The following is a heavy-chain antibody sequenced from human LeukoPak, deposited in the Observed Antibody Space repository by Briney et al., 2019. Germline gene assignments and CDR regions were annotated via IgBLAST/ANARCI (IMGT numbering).Heavy chain of an antibody. CDR2: ISYDGSNK. V-gene: IGHV3-30*01. Sequence: PGRSLRLSCAASGFTFSSYAMHWVRQAPGKGLEWVAVISYDGSNKYYADSVKGRFTISRDNSKNTLYLQMNSLRAEDTAVYYCARHQEEGLGSFYFDYWGQGTLVTVSS. CDR3: ARHQEEGLGSFYFDY. J-gene: IGHJ4*02. CDR1: GFTFSSYA. D-gene: IGHD3-16*01.